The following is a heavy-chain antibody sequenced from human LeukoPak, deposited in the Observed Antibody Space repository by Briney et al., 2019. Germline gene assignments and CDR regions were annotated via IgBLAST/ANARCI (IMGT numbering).Heavy chain of an antibody. D-gene: IGHD3-22*01. CDR1: GGTFSSYA. CDR2: IIPILGIA. Sequence: GASVKVSCKASGGTFSSYAISWVRQAPGQGLEWMGRIIPILGIANYAQKFQGRVTITADKSTSTAYMELSSLRSEDTAVYYCARSGDSSGYYLVNLDYRGQGTLVTVSS. J-gene: IGHJ4*02. CDR3: ARSGDSSGYYLVNLDY. V-gene: IGHV1-69*04.